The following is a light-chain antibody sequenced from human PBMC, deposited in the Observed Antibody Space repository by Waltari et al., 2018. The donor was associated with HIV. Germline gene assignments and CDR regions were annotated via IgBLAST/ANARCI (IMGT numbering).Light chain of an antibody. V-gene: IGLV3-19*01. J-gene: IGLJ1*01. CDR1: ILRLYY. CDR3: NSRDKSGNLYV. Sequence: SSEVTQDPAVSVALGQTVRITCQGDILRLYYTSWYQQKPGQAPVLVTYGDNKRPSGIPDRFSGSNSGNTASLTITGAQAEDEADYYCNSRDKSGNLYVFGGGTKVTVL. CDR2: GDN.